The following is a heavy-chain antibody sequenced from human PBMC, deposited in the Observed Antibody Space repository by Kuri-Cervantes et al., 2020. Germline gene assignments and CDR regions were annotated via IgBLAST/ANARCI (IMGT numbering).Heavy chain of an antibody. CDR3: ARDGPGVIREWYFDL. J-gene: IGHJ2*01. CDR2: IYSGGST. Sequence: GESLKISCAASGFTVSSNYMSWVRQAPGKGLEWVSVIYSGGSTYYADFVKGRFTISRDNSKNTLYLQMNSLRAEDTAVYYCARDGPGVIREWYFDLWGRGTLVTVSS. CDR1: GFTVSSNY. V-gene: IGHV3-66*01. D-gene: IGHD2-21*01.